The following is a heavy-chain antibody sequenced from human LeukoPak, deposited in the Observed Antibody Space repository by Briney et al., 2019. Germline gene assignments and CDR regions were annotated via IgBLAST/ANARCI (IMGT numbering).Heavy chain of an antibody. J-gene: IGHJ4*02. Sequence: GASVKVSCKASGYTFTSYHISWVRQAPGQGLEWMGWISAYNGNTNYAQKLQGRVTMTTDTSTSTAYVELRSLRSDDTAVYYCARKVTGSVSDGYWGQGTLVTVSS. D-gene: IGHD2-21*02. CDR3: ARKVTGSVSDGY. V-gene: IGHV1-18*01. CDR2: ISAYNGNT. CDR1: GYTFTSYH.